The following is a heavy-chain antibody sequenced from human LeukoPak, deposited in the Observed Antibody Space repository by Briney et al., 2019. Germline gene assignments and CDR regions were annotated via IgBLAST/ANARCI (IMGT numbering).Heavy chain of an antibody. CDR2: IYHSGST. CDR1: GGSISSSNW. J-gene: IGHJ4*02. V-gene: IGHV4-4*02. Sequence: SGTLSLTCAVSGGSISSSNWWSWVRQPPGKGLEWIGEIYHSGSTNYNPSLKSRVTISVDTSKNQFSLKLSSVTAADTAVYYCAKIYCSSVTCYFDLWGQGTLVTVSS. D-gene: IGHD2-2*01. CDR3: AKIYCSSVTCYFDL.